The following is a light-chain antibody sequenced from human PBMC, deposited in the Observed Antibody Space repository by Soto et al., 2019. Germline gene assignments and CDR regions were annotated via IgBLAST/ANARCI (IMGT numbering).Light chain of an antibody. Sequence: DIQMTQSPSSLSASVGDRVTITCRSSQRISTYLNWYQQKPGKAPKLLIYGTSTLQGGVPARFSGSGSGTDFTLTISSLEPEDFAVYYCQQRNNWPPGITFGQGTRLEI. CDR3: QQRNNWPPGIT. CDR2: GTS. CDR1: QRISTY. J-gene: IGKJ5*01. V-gene: IGKV1-39*01.